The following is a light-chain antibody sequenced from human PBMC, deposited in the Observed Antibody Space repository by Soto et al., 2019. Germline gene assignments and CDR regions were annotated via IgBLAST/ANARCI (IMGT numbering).Light chain of an antibody. V-gene: IGKV1-5*03. CDR3: QQYNTYGT. CDR2: KAS. J-gene: IGKJ1*01. Sequence: DIQMTQSPSTLSASVGDRVTITCRASQTISTLLAWYQQKPGKAPKLLIYKASSLEGGVPSRFSGSGSGTEFTLSISSLQPDDVATYYCQQYNTYGTFGHGTKVEIK. CDR1: QTISTL.